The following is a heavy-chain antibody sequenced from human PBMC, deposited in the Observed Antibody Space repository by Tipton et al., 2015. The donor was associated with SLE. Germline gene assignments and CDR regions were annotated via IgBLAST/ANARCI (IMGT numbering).Heavy chain of an antibody. CDR2: INYSGST. J-gene: IGHJ2*01. V-gene: IGHV4-59*12. CDR1: GGSISSDY. D-gene: IGHD4-11*01. CDR3: AREFLNPVTTVHYYFDL. Sequence: TLSLTCTVSGGSISSDYWSWIRRPPGKALEWIAYINYSGSTNYNPSLKSRVTMSVDTSKNHFSLKLISVTAADTAVYYCAREFLNPVTTVHYYFDLWGRGTLVTVSS.